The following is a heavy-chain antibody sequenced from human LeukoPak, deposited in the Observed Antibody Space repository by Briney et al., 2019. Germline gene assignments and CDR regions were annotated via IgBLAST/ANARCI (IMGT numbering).Heavy chain of an antibody. CDR3: AKEYCSTTNCLGD. CDR1: GFTFSTYV. V-gene: IGHV3-30*18. CDR2: ISYDGSEK. J-gene: IGHJ4*02. D-gene: IGHD2-2*01. Sequence: GWSLRLSCAASGFTFSTYVFHWVRQAPGKGLEWVAVISYDGSEKYYADSVKGRFTISRDNSKNTLYLQMTSLRAEDTAVYYCAKEYCSTTNCLGDWGLGTLVTVSS.